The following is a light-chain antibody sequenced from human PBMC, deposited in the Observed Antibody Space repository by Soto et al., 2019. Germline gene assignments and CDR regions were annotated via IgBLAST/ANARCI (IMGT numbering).Light chain of an antibody. CDR1: SSDVGSYNR. V-gene: IGLV2-18*02. CDR2: EVT. J-gene: IGLJ1*01. CDR3: SSYTTSSTYV. Sequence: HSALTQPPSVSGSPGQSVTISCTGTSSDVGSYNRVSWYQQPPGTAPKLMIYEVTNRPSGVPDRFSWSKSGNTASLTISGLQAEDEADYYCSSYTTSSTYVFVTGTKLTVL.